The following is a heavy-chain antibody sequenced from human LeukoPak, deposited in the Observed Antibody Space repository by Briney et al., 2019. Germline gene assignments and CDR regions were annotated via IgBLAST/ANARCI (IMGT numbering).Heavy chain of an antibody. V-gene: IGHV3-23*01. D-gene: IGHD3-10*01. J-gene: IGHJ4*02. CDR2: ISGSGGST. CDR1: GFTFSSYA. Sequence: PGGSLRLSCAASGFTFSSYAMSWVRPAPGKGLEGVSAISGSGGSTYYADSVKGRFTISRDNSKNTLYLQMNNLRAEDTAVYYCAKDHGYYGSGSYYDYWGQGTLVTVSS. CDR3: AKDHGYYGSGSYYDY.